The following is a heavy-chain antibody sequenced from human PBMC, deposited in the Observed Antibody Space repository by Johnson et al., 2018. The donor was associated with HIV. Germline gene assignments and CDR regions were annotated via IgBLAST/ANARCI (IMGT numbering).Heavy chain of an antibody. V-gene: IGHV3-64*07. D-gene: IGHD3-22*01. CDR1: GFTFANYA. J-gene: IGHJ3*01. CDR3: AIPYYYDSGAYH. Sequence: EVQLVESGGGLVQPGGSLRLSCAAAGFTFANYALHWVRQAPGKGLEYVAAISRYGSSTYYADSVKGRFTISRDDYKNTLFLEMGSLRAEDMAVYYCAIPYYYDSGAYHWGQGTMVTVSS. CDR2: ISRYGSST.